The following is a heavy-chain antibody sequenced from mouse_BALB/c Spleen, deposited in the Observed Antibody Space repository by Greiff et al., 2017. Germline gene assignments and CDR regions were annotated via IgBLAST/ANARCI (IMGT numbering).Heavy chain of an antibody. Sequence: EVKVVESGGGLVQPGGSRKLSCAASGFTFSSFGMHWVRQAPEKGLEWVAYISSGSSTIYYADTVKGRFTISRDNPKNTLFLQMTSLRSEDTAMYYCARYPYYRYDEGAWFAYWGQGTLVTVSA. CDR2: ISSGSSTI. D-gene: IGHD2-14*01. CDR1: GFTFSSFG. CDR3: ARYPYYRYDEGAWFAY. V-gene: IGHV5-17*02. J-gene: IGHJ3*01.